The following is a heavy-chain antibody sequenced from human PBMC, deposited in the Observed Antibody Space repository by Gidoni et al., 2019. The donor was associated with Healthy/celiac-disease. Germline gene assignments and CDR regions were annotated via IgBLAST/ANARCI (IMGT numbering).Heavy chain of an antibody. D-gene: IGHD6-13*01. V-gene: IGHV3-15*01. J-gene: IGHJ4*02. CDR1: GFTFNSAW. Sequence: EVQLVESGGGLVKPGGSLRLSCAASGFTFNSAWMSWVRQAPGKGLEWVGRIKSKTDGGTTDYAAPVKGRFTISRDDSKNTLYLQMNSLKTEDTAVYYCTTGLSAAAGTTYYFDYWGQGTLVTVSS. CDR3: TTGLSAAAGTTYYFDY. CDR2: IKSKTDGGTT.